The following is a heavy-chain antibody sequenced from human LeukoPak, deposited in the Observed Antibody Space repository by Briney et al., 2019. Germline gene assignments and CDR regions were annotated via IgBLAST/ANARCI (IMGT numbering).Heavy chain of an antibody. V-gene: IGHV3-30-3*01. CDR3: ARGKYSGSYRGAFDI. J-gene: IGHJ3*02. CDR2: ISYDGSNK. CDR1: GFTFSSYA. Sequence: GGSLRLSCAASGFTFSSYAMHWVRQAPGKGLEWVAVISYDGSNKYYADSVKGRFTISRDNSKNTLYLQMNSLRAEDTDVYYCARGKYSGSYRGAFDIWGQGTMVTVSS. D-gene: IGHD1-26*01.